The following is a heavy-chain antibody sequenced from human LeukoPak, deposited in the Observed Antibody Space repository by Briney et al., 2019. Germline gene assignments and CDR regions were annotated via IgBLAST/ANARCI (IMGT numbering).Heavy chain of an antibody. CDR3: ARDRRVGATPYYFDY. CDR1: GGSISSYY. CDR2: IYYSGST. J-gene: IGHJ4*02. V-gene: IGHV4-59*01. Sequence: SETLSLTCTVSGGSISSYYWSWIRQPPGKGLEWIGYIYYSGSTNYNPSLKSQVTISVDTSKNQFSLKLSYVTAADTAVYYCARDRRVGATPYYFDYWGQGTLVTVSS. D-gene: IGHD1-26*01.